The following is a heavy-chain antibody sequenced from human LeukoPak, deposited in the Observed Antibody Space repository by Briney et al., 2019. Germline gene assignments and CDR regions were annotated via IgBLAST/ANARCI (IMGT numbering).Heavy chain of an antibody. V-gene: IGHV1-18*01. CDR3: ARDSVVVTAIDFGY. CDR1: GYTFTSYG. CDR2: ISAYNGNT. D-gene: IGHD2-21*02. J-gene: IGHJ4*02. Sequence: ASVKVSCKASGYTFTSYGISWVRQAPGQGLEWMGWISAYNGNTNYAQKLQGRVTMTTDTSTGTAYMELRSLRSDDTAVYYCARDSVVVTAIDFGYWGQGTLVTVSS.